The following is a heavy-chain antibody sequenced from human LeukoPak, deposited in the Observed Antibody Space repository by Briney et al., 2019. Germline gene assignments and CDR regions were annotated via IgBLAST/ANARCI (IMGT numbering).Heavy chain of an antibody. J-gene: IGHJ4*02. CDR2: INSDGSTT. CDR3: IRGLGGGSDY. CDR1: GFSFSGSW. Sequence: GGSLRLSCAASGFSFSGSWMHWVRQAPAKGLVWVSRINSDGSTTTYADFVQGRFTISRDNAKNTLYLQMNSLRAEDTAVYYCIRGLGGGSDYWGLGTLVTVTS. V-gene: IGHV3-74*03. D-gene: IGHD4-23*01.